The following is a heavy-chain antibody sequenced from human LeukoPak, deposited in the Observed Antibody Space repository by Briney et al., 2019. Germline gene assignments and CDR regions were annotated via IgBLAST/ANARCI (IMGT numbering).Heavy chain of an antibody. J-gene: IGHJ3*02. CDR2: IYPDDSDT. V-gene: IGHV5-51*01. CDR1: GYIFTSYW. CDR3: ATRVRDDAFDI. Sequence: GESLKISCKGSGYIFTSYWIGWVRQMPGKGLEWMGVIYPDDSDTRYSPSFQGQVTISADKSISTAYMELSRLRSDDTAVYYCATRVRDDAFDIWGQGTMVTVSS. D-gene: IGHD1/OR15-1a*01.